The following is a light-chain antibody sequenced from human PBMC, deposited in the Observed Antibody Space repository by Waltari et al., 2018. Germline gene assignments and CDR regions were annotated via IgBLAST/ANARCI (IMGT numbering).Light chain of an antibody. CDR2: SAS. V-gene: IGKV1-27*01. Sequence: DIQLTQSPSSLSASVRDRVTITCRVSQDIDSSYRQEQGRVPELLIRSASKLQSGAPTRFRGSGAGTEISLPGSSLQPEDVATDYGPRTYNAVPLTFGGGTKVEIK. CDR3: PRTYNAVPLT. CDR1: QDIDSS. J-gene: IGKJ4*01.